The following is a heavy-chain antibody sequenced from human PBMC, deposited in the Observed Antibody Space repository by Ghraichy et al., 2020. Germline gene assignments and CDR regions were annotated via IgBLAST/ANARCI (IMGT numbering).Heavy chain of an antibody. V-gene: IGHV3-74*01. Sequence: GGSLRLSCAASGFTFSSYWMNWVRQAPGKGLVWVSRINSDGSSTNYADSVKGRFTISRDNAKNTLYLQMNSLRVEDTAVYYCASQSASIAYWGQGILVTVSS. CDR2: INSDGSST. J-gene: IGHJ4*02. CDR3: ASQSASIAY. CDR1: GFTFSSYW.